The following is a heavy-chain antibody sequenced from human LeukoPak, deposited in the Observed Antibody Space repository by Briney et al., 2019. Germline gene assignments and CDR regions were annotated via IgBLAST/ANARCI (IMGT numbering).Heavy chain of an antibody. CDR3: ARWGSGYLTYYFDY. CDR2: INPNSGGT. CDR1: GYTFTGYY. V-gene: IGHV1-2*02. Sequence: GASVKVSCKASGYTFTGYYMLWVRQAPGQGLEWMGWINPNSGGTNYAQKFQGRVTMTRDTSISTAYMEVSRLRSDDTAVYYCARWGSGYLTYYFDYWGQGTLVTVSS. D-gene: IGHD3-22*01. J-gene: IGHJ4*02.